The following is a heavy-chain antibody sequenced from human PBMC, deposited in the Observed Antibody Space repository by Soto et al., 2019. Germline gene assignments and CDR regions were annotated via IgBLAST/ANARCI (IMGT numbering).Heavy chain of an antibody. Sequence: GSLRLSCAASGFTFSSYGMHWVRQAPGKGLEWVAVISYDGSNKYYADSVKGRFTISRDNSKNTLYLQMNSLRAEDTAVYYCATRYSGSYGYWGQGTLVTVSS. D-gene: IGHD1-26*01. CDR3: ATRYSGSYGY. CDR1: GFTFSSYG. V-gene: IGHV3-30*03. J-gene: IGHJ4*02. CDR2: ISYDGSNK.